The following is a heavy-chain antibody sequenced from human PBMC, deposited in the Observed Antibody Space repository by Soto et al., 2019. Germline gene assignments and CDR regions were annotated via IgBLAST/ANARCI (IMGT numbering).Heavy chain of an antibody. J-gene: IGHJ6*02. CDR1: GFTFSIYS. D-gene: IGHD2-2*01. Sequence: PGGSLRLSCAASGFTFSIYSMNWARQALGKGLEWVSYISSSSSTIYYADSVKGRFTISRDNAKNSLYLQMNSLRAEDTAVYYCEVVPAAHGHYGMDVWGQGTTVTVSS. CDR3: EVVPAAHGHYGMDV. CDR2: ISSSSSTI. V-gene: IGHV3-48*01.